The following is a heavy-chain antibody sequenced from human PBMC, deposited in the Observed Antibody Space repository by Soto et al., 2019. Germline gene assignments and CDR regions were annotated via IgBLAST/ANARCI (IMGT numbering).Heavy chain of an antibody. CDR3: AKIVSSWPGDFDY. Sequence: GGSLRLSCAASGFTFSSYGMHWVRQAPGKGLEWVAVISYDGSNKYYADSVKGRFTISRDNSKNTLYLQMNSLRAEDTAVYYCAKIVSSWPGDFDYWGQGTLVTVSS. CDR2: ISYDGSNK. CDR1: GFTFSSYG. V-gene: IGHV3-30*18. D-gene: IGHD6-13*01. J-gene: IGHJ4*02.